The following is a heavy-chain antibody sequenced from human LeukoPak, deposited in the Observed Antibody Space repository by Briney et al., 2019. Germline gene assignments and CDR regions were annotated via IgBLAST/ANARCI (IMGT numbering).Heavy chain of an antibody. D-gene: IGHD3-22*01. CDR3: AKDDYSDSSGYWDY. CDR2: ISDSGTST. Sequence: GGSLRLSCAASGFSFSNYAMTWVRQAPGKGLEWVSSISDSGTSTYYADSVKGRFTISRDNSKNTLFLSMNRLRADDTAVYFCAKDDYSDSSGYWDYWGQGVLVTVSS. V-gene: IGHV3-23*01. CDR1: GFSFSNYA. J-gene: IGHJ4*02.